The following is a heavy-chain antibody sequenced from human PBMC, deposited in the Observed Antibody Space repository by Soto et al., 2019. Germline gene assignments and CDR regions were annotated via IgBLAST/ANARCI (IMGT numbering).Heavy chain of an antibody. Sequence: QVQLVESGGDVVQPGRSLRLSCAASGFTFSYYGVHWVRQAPGKGLEWVTVVAYDGSNKYYADSVRGRFTISRDNSKNTVHLQMNSLRAEDTALYYCARRSLSASSDIWGQGRMVTVSS. V-gene: IGHV3-30*03. CDR3: ARRSLSASSDI. CDR2: VAYDGSNK. J-gene: IGHJ3*02. D-gene: IGHD3-16*01. CDR1: GFTFSYYG.